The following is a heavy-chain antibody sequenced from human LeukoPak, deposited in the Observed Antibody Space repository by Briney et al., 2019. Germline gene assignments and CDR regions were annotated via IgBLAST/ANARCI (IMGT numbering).Heavy chain of an antibody. J-gene: IGHJ4*02. Sequence: GGSLRLSCAASGFTFSSYSMNWVRQSPGKGLEWISSVSNNNAIFYADSVRGRFTISRDNARNSLYLQMFSLRVEDTAVYYCARDHCSGGSCYWAYYYDSSGYTRTDYWGQGTLVTVSS. CDR2: VSNNNAI. D-gene: IGHD2-15*01. V-gene: IGHV3-69-1*01. CDR3: ARDHCSGGSCYWAYYYDSSGYTRTDY. CDR1: GFTFSSYS.